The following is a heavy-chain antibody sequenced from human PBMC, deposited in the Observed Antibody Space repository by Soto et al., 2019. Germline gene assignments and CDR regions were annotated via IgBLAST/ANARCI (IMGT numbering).Heavy chain of an antibody. CDR2: IYYSGST. Sequence: PSETLSLTCTVSGGSISSYYWSWIRQPPGKGLEWIGYIYYSGSTNYNPSLKSRVTISVDTSKNQFSLKLSSVTAADTAVYCCARDYYDSSGYYMDYWGQGTLVTVSS. V-gene: IGHV4-59*01. CDR1: GGSISSYY. J-gene: IGHJ4*02. CDR3: ARDYYDSSGYYMDY. D-gene: IGHD3-22*01.